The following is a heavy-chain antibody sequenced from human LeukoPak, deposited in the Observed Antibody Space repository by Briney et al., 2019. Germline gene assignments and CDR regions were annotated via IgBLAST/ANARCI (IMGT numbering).Heavy chain of an antibody. J-gene: IGHJ4*02. CDR2: IKSKTDVGTT. Sequence: PGGALRLSCAASGFTFSNAWMSWVRQAPGKGLEWVGRIKSKTDVGTTDYAAPVKGRFTISRDDSKNTLYLQMNRLKAEDTAVYYCTTDGGYSSGWYFDYWGQGTLVTVSS. CDR1: GFTFSNAW. V-gene: IGHV3-15*01. D-gene: IGHD6-19*01. CDR3: TTDGGYSSGWYFDY.